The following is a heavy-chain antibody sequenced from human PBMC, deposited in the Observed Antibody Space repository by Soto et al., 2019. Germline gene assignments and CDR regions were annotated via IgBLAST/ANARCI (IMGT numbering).Heavy chain of an antibody. D-gene: IGHD2-8*02. J-gene: IGHJ4*02. Sequence: PGGSLRLSCAASGFTFSDYYMSWIRQAPGKGLEWVSYISSSSSYTNYADSVKGRFTISRDNAKNSQYLQMNSLRAEDTAVYYCARVVYWQYYFDYWGQGTLVTVSS. CDR2: ISSSSSYT. CDR3: ARVVYWQYYFDY. CDR1: GFTFSDYY. V-gene: IGHV3-11*06.